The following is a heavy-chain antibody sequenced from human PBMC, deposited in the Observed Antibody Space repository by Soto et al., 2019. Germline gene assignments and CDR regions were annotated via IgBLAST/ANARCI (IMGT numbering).Heavy chain of an antibody. Sequence: SLRLSCAASGFTFSSYAMHWVRQAPGKGLEWVAVISYDGNFIYYADSVKGRFTISRDNAKSSLYLQMTTLKAEDTAVYYCERDPLWFGEIGYFDYWGQGALVNVSS. CDR1: GFTFSSYA. V-gene: IGHV3-30*04. D-gene: IGHD3-10*01. CDR2: ISYDGNFI. J-gene: IGHJ4*02. CDR3: ERDPLWFGEIGYFDY.